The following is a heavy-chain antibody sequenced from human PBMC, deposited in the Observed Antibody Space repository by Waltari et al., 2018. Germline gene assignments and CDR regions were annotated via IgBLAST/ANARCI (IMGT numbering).Heavy chain of an antibody. CDR2: INPNSGGT. CDR1: GYTFTGYY. J-gene: IGHJ6*02. D-gene: IGHD6-19*01. CDR3: ARDGGTSSGYYYYYGMDV. Sequence: QVQLVQSGAEVKKPGASVKVSCKASGYTFTGYYMHWVRQAPGQGLEWMGWINPNSGGTNYAQKFQGRVTMTRETSISTAYMELSRLRSDDTAVYYCARDGGTSSGYYYYYGMDVWGQGTTVTVSS. V-gene: IGHV1-2*02.